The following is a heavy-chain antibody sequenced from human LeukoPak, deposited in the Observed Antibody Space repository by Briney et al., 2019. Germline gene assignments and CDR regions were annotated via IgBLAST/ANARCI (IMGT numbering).Heavy chain of an antibody. D-gene: IGHD2-15*01. CDR1: GGSIRNYY. CDR2: IYYSGST. CDR3: ARDRGPDCSGGGCWDY. V-gene: IGHV4-59*01. J-gene: IGHJ4*02. Sequence: PSETLSLTCTVSGGSIRNYYWSWIRQPPGKGLEWIGYIYYSGSTDYNPSLKSRVTISKDTSRNQFFLQLTSVTAADTAVYYCARDRGPDCSGGGCWDYWGQGTLVTVSS.